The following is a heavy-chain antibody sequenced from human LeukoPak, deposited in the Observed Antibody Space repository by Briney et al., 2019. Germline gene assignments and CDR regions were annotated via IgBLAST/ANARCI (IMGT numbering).Heavy chain of an antibody. Sequence: GGSLRLSCAASGFTFSFYWMTWVRQAPGKGLEWVASINRDESDKWYVESVKGRSTISRDNAKNTLFLQMNSLRAEDTAVYYCTRGYVGIDYWGQGTLVTVSS. J-gene: IGHJ4*02. D-gene: IGHD5-12*01. CDR2: INRDESDK. CDR3: TRGYVGIDY. CDR1: GFTFSFYW. V-gene: IGHV3-7*04.